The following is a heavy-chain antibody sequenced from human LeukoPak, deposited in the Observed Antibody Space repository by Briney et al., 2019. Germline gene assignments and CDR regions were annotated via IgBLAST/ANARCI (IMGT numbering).Heavy chain of an antibody. CDR2: IKTKTDGATT. Sequence: GGSLTLSCAASGFTFSDVWMTWVRQAPGRGLEWVGCIKTKTDGATTDYAAPVKGRFTILRDDSANMLYLQMTSLRTEDTALYYCTTATELIVATIPDNWGQGTLVTVSS. V-gene: IGHV3-15*01. J-gene: IGHJ4*02. D-gene: IGHD5-12*01. CDR1: GFTFSDVW. CDR3: TTATELIVATIPDN.